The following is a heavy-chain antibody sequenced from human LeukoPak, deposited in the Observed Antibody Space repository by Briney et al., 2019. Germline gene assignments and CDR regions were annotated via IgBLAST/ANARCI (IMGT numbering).Heavy chain of an antibody. V-gene: IGHV4-34*01. CDR3: ARDTATALTRFKFDY. CDR1: GGSFSGYY. CDR2: INHCGST. D-gene: IGHD3-10*02. Sequence: SETLSLTCAVYGGSFSGYYWSWIRQPPGKGLEWIGEINHCGSTNYNPSLKSRVTISVDTSKNQFSLKLSSVTAADTAVYYCARDTATALTRFKFDYWGQGTLVTVSS. J-gene: IGHJ4*02.